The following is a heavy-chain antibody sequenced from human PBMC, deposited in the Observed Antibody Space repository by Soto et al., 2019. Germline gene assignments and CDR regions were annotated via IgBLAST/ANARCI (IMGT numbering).Heavy chain of an antibody. V-gene: IGHV5-51*01. Sequence: PGGSLKISCKGSGYSFTSYWIGWVRQMPGKGLEWMGIIYPGDADTRYSPSFQGQVTISADKSISTAYLQWSSLKASDTAMYYCATNRGYCSSTSCYSHYGMDVWGQGTTVTVSS. D-gene: IGHD2-2*01. J-gene: IGHJ6*02. CDR3: ATNRGYCSSTSCYSHYGMDV. CDR2: IYPGDADT. CDR1: GYSFTSYW.